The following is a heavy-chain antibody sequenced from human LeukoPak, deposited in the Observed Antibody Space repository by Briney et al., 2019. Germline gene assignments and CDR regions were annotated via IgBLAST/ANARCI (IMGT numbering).Heavy chain of an antibody. J-gene: IGHJ4*02. CDR2: IYYTGST. CDR3: ARVPTVTFFDY. Sequence: SETLALTCTVSGGSISSSSYYWGWIRQPPGKGLEWIGSIYYTGSTYYNPSLESRVTISVATSKNQFSLRLSSVTAADTAVYYCARVPTVTFFDYWGQGTLVTVSS. V-gene: IGHV4-39*07. D-gene: IGHD4-17*01. CDR1: GGSISSSSYY.